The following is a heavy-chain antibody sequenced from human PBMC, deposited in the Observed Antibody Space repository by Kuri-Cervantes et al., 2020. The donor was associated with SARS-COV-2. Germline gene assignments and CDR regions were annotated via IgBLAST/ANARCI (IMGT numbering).Heavy chain of an antibody. CDR1: GGSISSSSYY. D-gene: IGHD3-22*01. V-gene: IGHV4-39*01. CDR3: ARSRAMIVAQADAFDI. CDR2: IYYSGST. Sequence: SETLSLTCTVSGGSISSSSYYWGWIRQPPGKGLEWIGSIYYSGSTYYNPSLKSRVTISADTSKNQFSLKLSSVTAADTAVYYCARSRAMIVAQADAFDIWGQGTMVTVSS. J-gene: IGHJ3*02.